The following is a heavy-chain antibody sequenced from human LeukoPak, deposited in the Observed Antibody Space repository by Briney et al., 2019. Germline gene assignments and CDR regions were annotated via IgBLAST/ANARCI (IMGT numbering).Heavy chain of an antibody. V-gene: IGHV3-21*01. CDR2: ISSSSSYI. CDR3: ARDSAVAGTY. Sequence: PGRSLRLSCAASGFTFSSYSMNWVRQAPGKGLEWVSSISSSSSYIYYADSVKGRFTISRDNAKNSLYLQMNSLRAEDTAVYYCARDSAVAGTYWGQGTLVTVSS. CDR1: GFTFSSYS. D-gene: IGHD6-19*01. J-gene: IGHJ4*02.